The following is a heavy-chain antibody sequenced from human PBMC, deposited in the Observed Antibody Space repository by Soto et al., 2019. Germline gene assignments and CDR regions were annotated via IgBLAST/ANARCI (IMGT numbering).Heavy chain of an antibody. V-gene: IGHV3-11*01. J-gene: IGHJ6*03. CDR3: ARDRTSSSVYYYYYMDV. CDR2: ISSSGSTI. D-gene: IGHD6-6*01. Sequence: GGSLRLSCAASGFTFSDYYMSWIRQAPGKGLEWVSYISSSGSTIYYADSAKGRFTISRDNAKNSLYLQMNSLRAEDTAVYYCARDRTSSSVYYYYYMDVWGKGTTVTVSS. CDR1: GFTFSDYY.